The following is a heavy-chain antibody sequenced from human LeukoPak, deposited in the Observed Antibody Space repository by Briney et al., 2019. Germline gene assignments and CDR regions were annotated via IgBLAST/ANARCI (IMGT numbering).Heavy chain of an antibody. J-gene: IGHJ4*02. V-gene: IGHV4-4*07. Sequence: SETLSLTCTVSGASISTYHWSWIRQSAGKGLEWIGRIHSRGDTNYNPSLKSRVTISMDTSKNHFSLRVSSVTAADTAVYYCARDGLYTYGYSYFDFWGQGTLVTVSS. CDR2: IHSRGDT. D-gene: IGHD5-18*01. CDR1: GASISTYH. CDR3: ARDGLYTYGYSYFDF.